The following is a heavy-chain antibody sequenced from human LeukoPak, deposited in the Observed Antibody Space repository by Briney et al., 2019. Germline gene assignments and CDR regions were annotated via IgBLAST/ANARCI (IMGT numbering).Heavy chain of an antibody. CDR1: GGSLTPHY. J-gene: IGHJ4*02. Sequence: SETLSLTCNVSGGSLTPHYWSWVRQSPDKGLEWIGEVYHTGSTHYNPSLRSRFTISVDTSKNKVLLTLTSVTAADTAVYYCARERRWGMKYYFDCWGPGTRVIVSS. V-gene: IGHV4-59*11. CDR3: ARERRWGMKYYFDC. D-gene: IGHD4-23*01. CDR2: VYHTGST.